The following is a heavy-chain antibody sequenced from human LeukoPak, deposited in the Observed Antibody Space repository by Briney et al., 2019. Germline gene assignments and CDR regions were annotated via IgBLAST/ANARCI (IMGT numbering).Heavy chain of an antibody. J-gene: IGHJ4*02. CDR2: VNGDGSST. CDR1: GFTFNTYC. D-gene: IGHD6-13*01. V-gene: IGHV3-74*01. CDR3: ARDGIAAVDFDY. Sequence: GGSLRLSCAASGFTFNTYCMHWVRQAPGKGLVWVSRVNGDGSSTNYADSVKGRFTISRDNAKNTLYLQMNSLRAEDTAVYYCARDGIAAVDFDYWGQGILVTVSS.